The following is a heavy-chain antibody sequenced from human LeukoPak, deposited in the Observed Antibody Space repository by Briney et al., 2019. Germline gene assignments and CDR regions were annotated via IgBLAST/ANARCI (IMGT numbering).Heavy chain of an antibody. V-gene: IGHV3-48*03. CDR3: AREYYYGSGCYYN. CDR2: ISSSGSTI. D-gene: IGHD3-10*01. J-gene: IGHJ4*02. Sequence: GGSLRLSCAASGFTFSSYEMNWVRQAPGKGLEWVSYISSSGSTIYYADSVKGRFTISRDNAKNSLYLQMNSLRAEDTAVYYCAREYYYGSGCYYNWGQGTLVTVSS. CDR1: GFTFSSYE.